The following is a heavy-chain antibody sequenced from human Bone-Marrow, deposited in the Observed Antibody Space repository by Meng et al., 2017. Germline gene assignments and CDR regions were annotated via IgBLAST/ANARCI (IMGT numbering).Heavy chain of an antibody. CDR3: ARGEGYCSGGSCYFIDY. V-gene: IGHV3-30*01. Sequence: GGSLKLSCAASGFTFSSYAMHWVRQAPGKGLEWVAVISYDGSNKYYADSVKGRFTISRDSSKNKLYLQMNSLRAEDTAVYYCARGEGYCSGGSCYFIDYWGQGTLVTVSS. D-gene: IGHD2-15*01. J-gene: IGHJ4*02. CDR1: GFTFSSYA. CDR2: ISYDGSNK.